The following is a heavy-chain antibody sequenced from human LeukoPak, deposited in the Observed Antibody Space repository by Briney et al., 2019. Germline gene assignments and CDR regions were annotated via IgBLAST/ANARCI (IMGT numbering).Heavy chain of an antibody. CDR2: ISGSSSYI. CDR3: ASSSSSSWYSP. Sequence: PGGSLRLSCAASGFTFSSYGMNWVRQAPGKGLEWVSSISGSSSYIYYADSVKGRFTISRDDAKNSLYLQMNSLRAEDTAVYYCASSSSSSWYSPWGQGTLVTVSS. V-gene: IGHV3-21*01. D-gene: IGHD6-13*01. J-gene: IGHJ5*02. CDR1: GFTFSSYG.